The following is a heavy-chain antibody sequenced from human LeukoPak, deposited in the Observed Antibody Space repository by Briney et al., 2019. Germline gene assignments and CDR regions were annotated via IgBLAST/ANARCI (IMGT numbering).Heavy chain of an antibody. Sequence: RASVKVSCKASGYTFTSYDTNWVRQATGQGLEWMGWMNPNSGNTGYAQKFQGRVTMTRNTSISTAYMELSSLRSEDTAVYYCARRNFWSGYSVYYYYGMDVWGQGTTVTVSS. V-gene: IGHV1-8*01. CDR2: MNPNSGNT. CDR3: ARRNFWSGYSVYYYYGMDV. D-gene: IGHD3-3*01. J-gene: IGHJ6*02. CDR1: GYTFTSYD.